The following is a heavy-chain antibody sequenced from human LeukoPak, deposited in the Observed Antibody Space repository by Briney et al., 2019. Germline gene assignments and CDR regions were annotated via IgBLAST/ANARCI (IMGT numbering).Heavy chain of an antibody. CDR3: AKTRPLYYYPYFDY. Sequence: PGGSLRLSCSASGFTFSSYAMSWVRQAPGKGLEWVSAISGSGGSTYYADSVKGLFTISRDNSKNTLYLQMNSLRAEDTAVYYCAKTRPLYYYPYFDYWGQGTLVTVSS. D-gene: IGHD3-22*01. CDR1: GFTFSSYA. V-gene: IGHV3-23*01. CDR2: ISGSGGST. J-gene: IGHJ4*02.